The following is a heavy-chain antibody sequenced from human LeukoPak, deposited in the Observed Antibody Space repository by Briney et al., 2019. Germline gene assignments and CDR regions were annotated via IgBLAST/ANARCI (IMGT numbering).Heavy chain of an antibody. Sequence: ASVKVSCKASGYTFTSYGISWVRQAPGQGLEWMGWISAYNGNTNYAQKLQGRVTMTTDTSTSTAYMEMRSLRSDDTAVYYCARDLSGLSAFEIWGQGTMVTVSS. CDR2: ISAYNGNT. V-gene: IGHV1-18*01. CDR1: GYTFTSYG. D-gene: IGHD5-12*01. J-gene: IGHJ3*02. CDR3: ARDLSGLSAFEI.